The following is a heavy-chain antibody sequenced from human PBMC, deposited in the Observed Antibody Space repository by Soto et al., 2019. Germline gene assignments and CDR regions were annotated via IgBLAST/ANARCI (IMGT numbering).Heavy chain of an antibody. CDR1: GYTFTSYG. J-gene: IGHJ4*02. D-gene: IGHD2-2*01. V-gene: IGHV1-18*01. CDR3: AREGYCSSTSCALDY. Sequence: PGESLKISCKASGYTFTSYGISWVRQAPGQGLEWMGWISAYNGNTNYAQKLQGRVTMTTDTSTSTAYMELRSLRSDDTAVYYCAREGYCSSTSCALDYWGQGTLVTVSS. CDR2: ISAYNGNT.